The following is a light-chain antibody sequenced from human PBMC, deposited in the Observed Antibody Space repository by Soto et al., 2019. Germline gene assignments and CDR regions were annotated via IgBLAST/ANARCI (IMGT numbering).Light chain of an antibody. J-gene: IGKJ1*01. CDR2: HAS. CDR3: QQDNSYS. Sequence: IQLTQSPSTLPASVGDRVTLTCRASQSISNWLAWYQQKPGTAPKLLIYHASILETAVPSRFSGNGSGTEFTLTFTSRQPCDFATYYCQQDNSYSFGQGSRVEIK. CDR1: QSISNW. V-gene: IGKV1-5*01.